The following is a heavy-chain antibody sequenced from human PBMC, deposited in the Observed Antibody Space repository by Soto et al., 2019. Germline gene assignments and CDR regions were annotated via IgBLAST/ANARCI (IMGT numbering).Heavy chain of an antibody. CDR3: ARSPTTVTTMFDY. V-gene: IGHV1-69*13. J-gene: IGHJ4*02. CDR1: GGTFSSYA. Sequence: SAKVSCKASGGTFSSYAISWLRQAPGQGLEWMGGIIPIFGTANYAQKFQGRVTITADESTSTAYMELSSLRSEDTAVYYCARSPTTVTTMFDYWGQGTLVTVSS. CDR2: IIPIFGTA. D-gene: IGHD4-17*01.